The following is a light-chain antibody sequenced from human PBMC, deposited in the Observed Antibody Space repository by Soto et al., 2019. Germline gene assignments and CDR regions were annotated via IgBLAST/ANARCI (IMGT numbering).Light chain of an antibody. CDR1: QGISSW. CDR2: TGP. V-gene: IGKV1-12*01. J-gene: IGKJ4*01. CDR3: QQANSFPLT. Sequence: DIQMTQSPSSVSASVGDRVSITCRASQGISSWLAWYQQKPGRAPKLLIYTGPSLQSGVPSRFRGTGSGTDFTLTIISLQPADVATYYCQQANSFPLTFGGGTKVEIK.